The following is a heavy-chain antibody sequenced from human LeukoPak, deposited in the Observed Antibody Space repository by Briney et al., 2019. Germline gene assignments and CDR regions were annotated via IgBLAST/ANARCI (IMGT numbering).Heavy chain of an antibody. V-gene: IGHV3-74*01. D-gene: IGHD2-8*01. CDR3: ARGPGGVVYFDY. CDR2: INSDGSNT. Sequence: QPGGSLRLSCAASGFTFSSFWMHWVRQAPGKGLVWVSRINSDGSNTNYADSVKGRFTISRDNSKNTLYLQMNTLRAEDTAVYYCARGPGGVVYFDYWGQGTLVTVSS. CDR1: GFTFSSFW. J-gene: IGHJ4*02.